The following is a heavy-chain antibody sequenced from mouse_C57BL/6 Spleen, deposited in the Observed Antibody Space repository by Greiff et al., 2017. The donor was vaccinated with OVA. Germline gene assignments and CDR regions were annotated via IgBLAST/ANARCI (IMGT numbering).Heavy chain of an antibody. CDR3: ARDGYYAMDY. CDR2: ISIGSSTI. CDR1: GFTFSDYG. Sequence: EVKLVESGGGLVKPGGSLKLSCAASGFTFSDYGMHWVRQAPEKGLEWVAYISIGSSTIYYADTVKGRFTISRDNAKNTLFLQMTSLRSEDTAMYYCARDGYYAMDYWGQGTSVTVSS. J-gene: IGHJ4*01. V-gene: IGHV5-17*01.